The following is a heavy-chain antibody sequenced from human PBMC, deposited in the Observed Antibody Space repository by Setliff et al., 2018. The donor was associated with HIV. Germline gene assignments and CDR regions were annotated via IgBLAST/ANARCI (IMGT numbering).Heavy chain of an antibody. J-gene: IGHJ4*02. Sequence: GGSLRLSCAASGFTFSSYSMNWVRQAPGKGLEWVSYIRSSSSTIYYADSVKGRFTIYRDNAQNSLYLQMNSLRAEDTAVYYCAKAFSKRLIDYWGQGTLGTVSS. V-gene: IGHV3-48*01. CDR1: GFTFSSYS. CDR3: AKAFSKRLIDY. D-gene: IGHD3-3*02. CDR2: IRSSSSTI.